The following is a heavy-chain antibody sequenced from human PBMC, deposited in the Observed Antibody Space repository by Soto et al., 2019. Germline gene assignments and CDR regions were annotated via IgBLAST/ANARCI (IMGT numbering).Heavy chain of an antibody. V-gene: IGHV4-59*01. CDR3: ARDRGNYYGSGSQEFYYMDV. J-gene: IGHJ6*03. D-gene: IGHD3-10*01. CDR2: IYYSGST. CDR1: GGSISSYY. Sequence: SETLSLTCTVSGGSISSYYWSWIRQPPGKGLEWIGYIYYSGSTNYNPSLKSRVTISVDTSKNQFSLKLSSVTAADTAVYYCARDRGNYYGSGSQEFYYMDVWGKGTTVTVSS.